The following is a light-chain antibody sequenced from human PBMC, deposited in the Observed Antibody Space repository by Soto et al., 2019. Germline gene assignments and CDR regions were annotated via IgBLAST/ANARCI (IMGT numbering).Light chain of an antibody. CDR3: SSDTRSFYV. J-gene: IGLJ1*01. CDR1: SSDVGGYNY. V-gene: IGLV2-14*01. CDR2: DVS. Sequence: QSVRTQPASVSGSPGQSITISCTGTSSDVGGYNYVSWYQQHPGKAPKLMIYDVSNRPSGVSNRFSGSKSGNTASLTISGLQAEDEADYYCSSDTRSFYVFGTGTKVTVL.